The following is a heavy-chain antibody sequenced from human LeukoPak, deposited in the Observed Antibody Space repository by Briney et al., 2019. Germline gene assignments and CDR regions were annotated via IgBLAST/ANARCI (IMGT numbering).Heavy chain of an antibody. D-gene: IGHD3-10*01. CDR3: ARDPESTHMVRGVTSIDY. CDR1: GFTVSSNY. Sequence: GGSLRLSCAASGFTVSSNYMSWVRQAPGKGLEWVSVIYSGGSTYYADSVKGRFTISRDNSKNTLYLQMDSLRAEDTAVYYCARDPESTHMVRGVTSIDYWGQGTLVTVSS. CDR2: IYSGGST. V-gene: IGHV3-53*01. J-gene: IGHJ4*02.